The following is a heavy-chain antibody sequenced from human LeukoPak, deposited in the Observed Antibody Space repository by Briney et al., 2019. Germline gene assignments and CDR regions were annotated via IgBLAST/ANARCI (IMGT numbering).Heavy chain of an antibody. D-gene: IGHD2-2*03. V-gene: IGHV1-18*04. CDR2: ISAYNGKT. Sequence: ASVKVSCKTSGYTFTDYCLHWVRQAPGQGLEWMGWISAYNGKTNYAQKFQGRVTVTTDTSTSTAYMELWSLRSDDTAVYYCASVLDGYCSTTRCYGTYYYYCMDVWGQGTTVTVS. CDR3: ASVLDGYCSTTRCYGTYYYYCMDV. J-gene: IGHJ6*02. CDR1: GYTFTDYC.